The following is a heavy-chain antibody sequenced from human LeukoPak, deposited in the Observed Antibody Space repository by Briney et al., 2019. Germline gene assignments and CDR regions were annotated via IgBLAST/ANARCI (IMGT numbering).Heavy chain of an antibody. Sequence: GGSLRLSCAASGFTFSSYSMNWVRQAPGKGLEWVSSISSSSSYIYYADPVKGRFTISRDNAKNSLYLQMNSLRAEDTAVYYCARDLYDYVWGSYRERDYFDYWGQGTLVTVSS. CDR2: ISSSSSYI. J-gene: IGHJ4*02. CDR3: ARDLYDYVWGSYRERDYFDY. D-gene: IGHD3-16*02. CDR1: GFTFSSYS. V-gene: IGHV3-21*01.